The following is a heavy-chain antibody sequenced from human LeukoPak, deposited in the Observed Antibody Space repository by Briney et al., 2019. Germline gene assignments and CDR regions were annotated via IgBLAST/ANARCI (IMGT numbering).Heavy chain of an antibody. V-gene: IGHV3-9*01. Sequence: GRSLRLSCAASGFTFDDYAMHWVRQAPGKGLEWVSGISWNNGSIGYADSVKGRFTISRDNAKNSLYLQMNSLRAEDTALYYCGKDIRRDGYNGNYYYYGMDVWGQGTTVTVSS. D-gene: IGHD5-24*01. CDR3: GKDIRRDGYNGNYYYYGMDV. J-gene: IGHJ6*02. CDR1: GFTFDDYA. CDR2: ISWNNGSI.